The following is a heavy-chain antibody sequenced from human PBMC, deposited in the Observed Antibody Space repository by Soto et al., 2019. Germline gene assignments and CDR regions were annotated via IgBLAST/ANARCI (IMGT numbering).Heavy chain of an antibody. CDR3: ARVRYYDFWSGYYPLDY. CDR2: ISAYNGNT. V-gene: IGHV1-18*01. J-gene: IGHJ4*02. D-gene: IGHD3-3*01. CDR1: GYTFTSYG. Sequence: QVQLLQSGAEVKKPGASVKVSCKASGYTFTSYGISWVRQAPGQGLEWMGWISAYNGNTNYAQKLQGRVTMTTDTSTSTAYMELRRLSSDDTAVYYCARVRYYDFWSGYYPLDYWGQGTLVTVSS.